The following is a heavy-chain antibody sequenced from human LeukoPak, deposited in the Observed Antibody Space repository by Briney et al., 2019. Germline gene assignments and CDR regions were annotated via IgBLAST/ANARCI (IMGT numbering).Heavy chain of an antibody. D-gene: IGHD3-22*01. CDR3: AADYYDSGGFDY. V-gene: IGHV3-43*01. CDR1: GFTFNDYT. CDR2: ISWDGGST. Sequence: GGSLRLSCAASGFTFNDYTMHWVRQAPGKGLEWVSLISWDGGSTYYADSVKGRFTISRDNSKNSLYLQMSSLRTEDTALYYCAADYYDSGGFDYWGQGTLVTVSS. J-gene: IGHJ4*02.